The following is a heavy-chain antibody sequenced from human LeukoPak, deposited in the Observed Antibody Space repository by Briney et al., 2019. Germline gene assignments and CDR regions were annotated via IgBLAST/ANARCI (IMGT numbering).Heavy chain of an antibody. Sequence: GGSLRLSCAASGFTFTIFGLNWVRQAPGKVPEWVSYIDARSGITYYADSVQGRFTISRDNAQESVFLQMNSLRADDTAVYYCAKDPIASHTAMVNHAFDIWGQGTMVTVSS. CDR1: GFTFTIFG. CDR2: IDARSGIT. J-gene: IGHJ3*02. CDR3: AKDPIASHTAMVNHAFDI. D-gene: IGHD5-18*01. V-gene: IGHV3-48*01.